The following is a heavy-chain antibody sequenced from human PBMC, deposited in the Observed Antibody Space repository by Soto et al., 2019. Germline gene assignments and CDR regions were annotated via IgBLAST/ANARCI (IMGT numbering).Heavy chain of an antibody. CDR1: GYAFTTYD. V-gene: IGHV1-8*02. CDR3: ARDRCTTDRCYTHHFDV. J-gene: IGHJ6*02. D-gene: IGHD2-8*01. Sequence: QVQLVQSGAEVKKPGASVKVSCKASGYAFTTYDMNWVRQAPGQGLEWMGWMTPDSGNRGFIQKFQGRVTMTRNTSTSTAFLELSSLRAEDTAVYYCARDRCTTDRCYTHHFDVWGQGTTVTVSS. CDR2: MTPDSGNR.